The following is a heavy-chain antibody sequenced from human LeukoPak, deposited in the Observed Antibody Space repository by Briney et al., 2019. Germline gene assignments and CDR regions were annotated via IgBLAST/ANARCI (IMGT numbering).Heavy chain of an antibody. CDR2: ISSSSSYI. CDR3: ARDLPRNYYDSSC. Sequence: PGGSLRLSCAASGFTFSSYSMNWVRQAPGKGLEWVSSISSSSSYIYYADSVKGRFTISRDKAKNSLYLQMNSLRSEDTAVYYCARDLPRNYYDSSCWGQGTLVTVSS. D-gene: IGHD3-22*01. J-gene: IGHJ4*02. CDR1: GFTFSSYS. V-gene: IGHV3-21*01.